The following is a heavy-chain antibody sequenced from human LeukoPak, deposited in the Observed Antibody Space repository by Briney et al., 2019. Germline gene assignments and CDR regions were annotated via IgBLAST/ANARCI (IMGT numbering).Heavy chain of an antibody. J-gene: IGHJ6*03. CDR2: IKQDGREK. CDR1: GFTFSRYW. V-gene: IGHV3-7*01. D-gene: IGHD3-22*01. Sequence: GGALRLYRPAPGFTFSRYWMSWVRQAPRKGLEWVANIKQDGREKYYVDSVKGRFTITRDNAKNSLYLQMNSLRAEDTAVYYCARAHYYDSSGALRYYYYYMDVWGKGTTVTVSS. CDR3: ARAHYYDSSGALRYYYYYMDV.